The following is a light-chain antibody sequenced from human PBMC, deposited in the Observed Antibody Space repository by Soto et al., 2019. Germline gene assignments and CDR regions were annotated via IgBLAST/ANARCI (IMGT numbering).Light chain of an antibody. CDR1: LSVGRN. CDR3: QHYNAWPPT. CDR2: AAS. J-gene: IGKJ1*01. Sequence: EIVMTQSPATLSVSPGERATLSCRASLSVGRNLAWYQQKPGQSPRVLIYAASGRATGVPARFSGSGSGTFFTLTISSLQSEDFGVYYCQHYNAWPPTFGQGTKVEIK. V-gene: IGKV3-15*01.